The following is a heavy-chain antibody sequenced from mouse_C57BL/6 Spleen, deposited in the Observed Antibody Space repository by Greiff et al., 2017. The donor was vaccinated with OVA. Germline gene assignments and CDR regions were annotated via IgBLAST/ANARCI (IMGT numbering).Heavy chain of an antibody. J-gene: IGHJ2*01. V-gene: IGHV1-85*01. CDR1: GYTFTSYD. Sequence: QVQLQQSGPELVKPGASVKLSCKASGYTFTSYDINWVKQRPGQGLEWIGWIYPRDGSTKYNEKFKGKATLTVDTSSSTAYMELHSLTSEDSAVYFCARSEVYYGSSYGYFDDWGKGTTLTVSS. D-gene: IGHD1-1*01. CDR2: IYPRDGST. CDR3: ARSEVYYGSSYGYFDD.